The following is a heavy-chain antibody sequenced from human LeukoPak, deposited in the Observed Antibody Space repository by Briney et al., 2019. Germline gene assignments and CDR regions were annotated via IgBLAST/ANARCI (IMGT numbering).Heavy chain of an antibody. CDR3: ARRIVSSSSGFDY. V-gene: IGHV4-39*01. D-gene: IGHD6-6*01. CDR2: IYYSGST. J-gene: IGHJ4*02. Sequence: SETLSLTCTVSGGSISSSSYYWGWIRQPPGKGLEWIGSIYYSGSTYYNPSLKSRVTISVDTSKNQFSLKLSSVTAADTAVYYCARRIVSSSSGFDYWGQGTLVTVSS. CDR1: GGSISSSSYY.